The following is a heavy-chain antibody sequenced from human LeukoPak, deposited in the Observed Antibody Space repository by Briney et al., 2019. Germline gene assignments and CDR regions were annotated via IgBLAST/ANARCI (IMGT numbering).Heavy chain of an antibody. CDR1: GYTFTSYA. Sequence: GASVKVSCKASGYTFTSYAMNWVRQAPGQGLEWMGWINTNTGNPTHAQGFTGRFVFSLDTSVSTAYLQISSLKAEDTAVYYCARDRSVAGMKRWDYWGQGTLVTVSS. CDR2: INTNTGNP. CDR3: ARDRSVAGMKRWDY. D-gene: IGHD6-19*01. J-gene: IGHJ4*02. V-gene: IGHV7-4-1*02.